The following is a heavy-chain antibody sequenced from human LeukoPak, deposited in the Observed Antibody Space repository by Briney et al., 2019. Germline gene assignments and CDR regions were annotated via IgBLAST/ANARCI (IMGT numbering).Heavy chain of an antibody. CDR3: ARQDYYGSGSYYGLLDY. V-gene: IGHV4-39*01. CDR1: GGSISSSSYY. D-gene: IGHD3-10*01. J-gene: IGHJ4*02. CDR2: IYYSGST. Sequence: MPSETLSLTCTVSGGSISSSSYYWGWIRQPPGKGLEWIGSIYYSGSTYYNPSLKSRVTISVDASKNQFSLKLSSVTAADTAVYYCARQDYYGSGSYYGLLDYWGQGTLVTVSS.